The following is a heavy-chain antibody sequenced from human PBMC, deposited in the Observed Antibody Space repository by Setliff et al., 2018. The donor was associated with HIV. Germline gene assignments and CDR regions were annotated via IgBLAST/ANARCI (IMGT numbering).Heavy chain of an antibody. Sequence: SETLSLTCAVYGGSFSGYYWSWIRQPPGKGLEWIGEINHSGSTSHNPSLESRVTMSVDTSKNQFSLKLNSMTAADTAVYCCARTNWPSPYYYYYMDVWGKGTTVTVSS. D-gene: IGHD1-1*01. CDR1: GGSFSGYY. CDR2: INHSGST. J-gene: IGHJ6*03. V-gene: IGHV4-34*01. CDR3: ARTNWPSPYYYYYMDV.